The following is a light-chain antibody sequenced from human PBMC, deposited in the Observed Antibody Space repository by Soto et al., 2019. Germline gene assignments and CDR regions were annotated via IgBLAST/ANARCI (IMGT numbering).Light chain of an antibody. CDR2: EVS. J-gene: IGLJ1*01. Sequence: QSALTQPASVSGSPGQSISISCNGTSTDVGGYSYVSWYQQHPGKAPKLLISEVSNRPSGVSNRFSGSKSGNTASLTISGLQAEDEADYYCCSYTSTSTLYVFGTGTKLTVL. CDR3: CSYTSTSTLYV. V-gene: IGLV2-14*01. CDR1: STDVGGYSY.